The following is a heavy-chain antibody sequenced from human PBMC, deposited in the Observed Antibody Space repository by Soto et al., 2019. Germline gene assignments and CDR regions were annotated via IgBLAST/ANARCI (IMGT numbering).Heavy chain of an antibody. J-gene: IGHJ6*03. Sequence: PGGSLRLSCAASGFTVSSNYMSWVRQAPGKGLEWVSVIFTGGSTYYADSVKGRFTISRDNSKNTLYLQMNSLRAEDTAVYYCAKDQPESDYYYYMDAWGKGTTVTVSS. V-gene: IGHV3-53*01. CDR1: GFTVSSNY. CDR3: AKDQPESDYYYYMDA. CDR2: IFTGGST.